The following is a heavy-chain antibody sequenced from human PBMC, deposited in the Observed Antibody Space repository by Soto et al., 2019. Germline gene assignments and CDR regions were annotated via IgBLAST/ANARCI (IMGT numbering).Heavy chain of an antibody. J-gene: IGHJ6*02. CDR2: IIPIFGTA. CDR1: GGTLSIYA. V-gene: IGHV1-69*13. Sequence: GASVKVSCKASGGTLSIYAISWVRQAPGQGLEWMGGIIPIFGTANYAQKFQGRVTITADESTSTAYMELSSLRSEDTAVYYCASWYYYDSSVASYGMDVWGQGTTVTVSS. D-gene: IGHD3-22*01. CDR3: ASWYYYDSSVASYGMDV.